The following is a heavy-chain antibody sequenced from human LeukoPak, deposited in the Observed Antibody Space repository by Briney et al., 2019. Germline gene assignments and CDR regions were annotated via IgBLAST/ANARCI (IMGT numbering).Heavy chain of an antibody. V-gene: IGHV4-59*01. CDR2: IYYSGST. J-gene: IGHJ4*02. D-gene: IGHD1-26*01. CDR3: ARFIPGGSFN. Sequence: PSETLSLTCTVSGGSNSSYYWSWIRQPPGKGLEWIGYIYYSGSTNYNPSLKSRVTISVDTSKNQFSLKLSSVTAADTAVYYCARFIPGGSFNWGQGTLVTVSS. CDR1: GGSNSSYY.